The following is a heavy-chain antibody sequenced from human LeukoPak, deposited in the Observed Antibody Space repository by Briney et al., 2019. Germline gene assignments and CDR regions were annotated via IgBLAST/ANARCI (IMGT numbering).Heavy chain of an antibody. Sequence: SETLSLTCAVYGGSFSGYYWSWIRQPPGKGLEWIGEINHSGSTNYNPPLKSRVTISVDTSKNQLSLKLSSVTAADTAVYYCARRRGYSYGLYYFDYWGQGTLVTVSS. V-gene: IGHV4-34*01. CDR1: GGSFSGYY. D-gene: IGHD5-18*01. J-gene: IGHJ4*02. CDR3: ARRRGYSYGLYYFDY. CDR2: INHSGST.